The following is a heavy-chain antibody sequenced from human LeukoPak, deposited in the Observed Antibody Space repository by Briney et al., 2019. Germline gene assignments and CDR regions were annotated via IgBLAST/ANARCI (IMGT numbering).Heavy chain of an antibody. CDR3: ARASLDYYDSSGYPDY. CDR2: INSDGSST. V-gene: IGHV3-74*01. Sequence: GGSLRLSCAASGFTFSSYWMHWVRQAQGKGLVWVSRINSDGSSTSYADSVKRRFTIPRDNAKNTLYLQMNSLRAEDTAVYYCARASLDYYDSSGYPDYWGQGTLVTVSS. D-gene: IGHD3-22*01. CDR1: GFTFSSYW. J-gene: IGHJ4*02.